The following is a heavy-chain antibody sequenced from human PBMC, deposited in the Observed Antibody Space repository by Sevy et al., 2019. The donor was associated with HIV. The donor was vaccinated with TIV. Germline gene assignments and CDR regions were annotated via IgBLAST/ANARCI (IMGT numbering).Heavy chain of an antibody. V-gene: IGHV3-30*04. CDR2: ISYDGSNK. J-gene: IGHJ4*02. D-gene: IGHD3-16*01. CDR1: GFTFSSYA. Sequence: GGSLRLSCAASGFTFSSYAMHWVRQAPGKGLEWVAVISYDGSNKYYADSVKGRFTISRDNSKNTLYLQMNSLRAEDTAVYYCARGRFGGAYYFDYWGQGTLVTVSS. CDR3: ARGRFGGAYYFDY.